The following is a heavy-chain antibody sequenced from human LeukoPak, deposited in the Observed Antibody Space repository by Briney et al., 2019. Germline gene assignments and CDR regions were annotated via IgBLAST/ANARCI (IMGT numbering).Heavy chain of an antibody. J-gene: IGHJ4*03. V-gene: IGHV1-2*02. CDR2: INPNSGGT. CDR3: ARGRAGYYDSSGYFDY. D-gene: IGHD3-22*01. CDR1: GYTFTGYY. Sequence: ASVKVSCKASGYTFTGYYMHWVRQAPGQGLEWMGWINPNSGGTNYAQKFQGRVTMTRDTSISTAYMELSRLRSDDTAVYYCARGRAGYYDSSGYFDYWGKGTTVTVSS.